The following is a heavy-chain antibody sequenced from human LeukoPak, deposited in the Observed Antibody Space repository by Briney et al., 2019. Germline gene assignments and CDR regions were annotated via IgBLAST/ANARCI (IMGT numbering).Heavy chain of an antibody. Sequence: GGSLRLSCAASGFTFSSYSMNWVRQAPGKGLEWVSSVSSSSSYIYYADSVKGRFTISRDNAKNSLYLQMNSLRAEDTAVYYCASTISLWKYYFDYWGQGTLVTVSS. J-gene: IGHJ4*02. V-gene: IGHV3-21*04. CDR2: VSSSSSYI. CDR3: ASTISLWKYYFDY. CDR1: GFTFSSYS. D-gene: IGHD3-9*01.